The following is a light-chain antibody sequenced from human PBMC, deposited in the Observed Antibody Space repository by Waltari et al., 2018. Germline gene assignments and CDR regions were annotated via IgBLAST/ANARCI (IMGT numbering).Light chain of an antibody. CDR2: DVN. V-gene: IGLV2-23*02. CDR3: CSYAGNYIWV. CDR1: SSDIGRYDL. J-gene: IGLJ3*02. Sequence: QSALTQPAAVSGSPGQSVPISCTGASSDIGRYDLVSWYQHHPGNAPKLVISDVNKRPSGVSDRFSGSKSGDTASLTISGLHFEDEADYYCCSYAGNYIWVFGGGTRLTVL.